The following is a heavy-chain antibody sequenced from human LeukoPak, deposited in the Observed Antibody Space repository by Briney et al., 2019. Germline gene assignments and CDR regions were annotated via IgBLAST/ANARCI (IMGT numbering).Heavy chain of an antibody. CDR2: ISAYNGNT. CDR3: ARDMEYSGYEHFDY. CDR1: GYTFTSHG. V-gene: IGHV1-18*04. D-gene: IGHD5-12*01. Sequence: GASVKVSCKASGYTFTSHGISWVRQAPGQGLEWMGWISAYNGNTNYAQKLQGRVTMTTDTSTSTAYMELRSLRSDDTAVYYCARDMEYSGYEHFDYWGQGTLVTVSS. J-gene: IGHJ4*02.